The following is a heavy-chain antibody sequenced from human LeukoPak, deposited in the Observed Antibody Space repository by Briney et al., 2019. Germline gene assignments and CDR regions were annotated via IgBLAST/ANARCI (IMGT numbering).Heavy chain of an antibody. CDR3: ARDRHYYDSSGFNWFDP. CDR2: IIPIFGTA. V-gene: IGHV1-69*06. Sequence: SVKVSCKASGGTFSSYAISWVRQAPGQGLEWMGGIIPIFGTANYAQKFQGRVTITADKSTSTAYMELSSLRSEDTAVYYCARDRHYYDSSGFNWFDPWGQGTLVTVSS. J-gene: IGHJ5*02. CDR1: GGTFSSYA. D-gene: IGHD3-22*01.